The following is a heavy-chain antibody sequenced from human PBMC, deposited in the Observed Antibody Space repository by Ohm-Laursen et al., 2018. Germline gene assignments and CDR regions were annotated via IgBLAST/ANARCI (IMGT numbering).Heavy chain of an antibody. CDR3: AKDHSAQIAAASPLDY. D-gene: IGHD6-13*01. V-gene: IGHV3-30*18. Sequence: SSLRLSCAASGFTFSSYGMHWVRQAPGKGLEWVAVISYDGSNKYYADSVKGRFTISRDNSKNTLYLQMNSLRAEDTAVYYCAKDHSAQIAAASPLDYWGQGTLVTVSS. CDR1: GFTFSSYG. CDR2: ISYDGSNK. J-gene: IGHJ4*02.